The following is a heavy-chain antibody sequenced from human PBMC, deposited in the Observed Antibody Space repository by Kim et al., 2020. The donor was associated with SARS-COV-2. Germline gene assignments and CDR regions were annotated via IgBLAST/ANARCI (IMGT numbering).Heavy chain of an antibody. D-gene: IGHD3-3*01. Sequence: GGSLRLSCAASGFTFSDYYMSWIRQAPGKGLEWVSYISSSGSTIYYADSVKGRFTISRDNAKNSLYLQMNSLRAEDTAVYYCAKAGVTIFEYYYGMDVWGQGTTVTVSS. CDR3: AKAGVTIFEYYYGMDV. CDR1: GFTFSDYY. V-gene: IGHV3-11*01. CDR2: ISSSGSTI. J-gene: IGHJ6*02.